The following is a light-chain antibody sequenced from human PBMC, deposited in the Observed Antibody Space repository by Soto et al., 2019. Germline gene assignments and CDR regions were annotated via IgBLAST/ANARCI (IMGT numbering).Light chain of an antibody. V-gene: IGKV3-20*01. CDR1: QTITKNH. CDR2: DAV. CDR3: HQCARSPLT. Sequence: EIVLTQSPGILSLSAGERATLSCRASQTITKNHVAWYQQKPGQAPRLIIYDAVNRATGVPDRFSGSGSGTDFTLTISRLEPEDFAVYYCHQCARSPLTFGQGTQVEIK. J-gene: IGKJ1*01.